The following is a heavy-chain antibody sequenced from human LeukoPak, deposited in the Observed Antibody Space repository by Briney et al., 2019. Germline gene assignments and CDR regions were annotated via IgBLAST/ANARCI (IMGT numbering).Heavy chain of an antibody. Sequence: SETLSLTCTVSGGSISNYYWSWIRQPPGKGLEWLGSIYYSGNIDYSPSLKSRVTISVDTSKKQFSLKLTSVTAADTAVYYCARHLYTSFDSWGQGTLVTVSS. J-gene: IGHJ5*01. CDR3: ARHLYTSFDS. CDR1: GGSISNYY. D-gene: IGHD2-2*01. CDR2: IYYSGNI. V-gene: IGHV4-59*08.